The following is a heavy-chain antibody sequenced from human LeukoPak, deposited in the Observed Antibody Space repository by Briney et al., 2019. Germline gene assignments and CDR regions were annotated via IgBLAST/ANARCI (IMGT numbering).Heavy chain of an antibody. J-gene: IGHJ3*02. Sequence: GESLKISCKGSGYSFTSYWIGWVRQMPGKGLEWMGIIYPGDSDTRYSPSFQGQVTISADESISTAYLQWSSLKASDTAMYYCARRRIAVAGKRDAFDIWGQGTMVTVSS. D-gene: IGHD6-19*01. V-gene: IGHV5-51*01. CDR3: ARRRIAVAGKRDAFDI. CDR1: GYSFTSYW. CDR2: IYPGDSDT.